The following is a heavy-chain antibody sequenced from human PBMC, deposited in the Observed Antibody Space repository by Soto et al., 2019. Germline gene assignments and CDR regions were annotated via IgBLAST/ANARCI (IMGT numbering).Heavy chain of an antibody. CDR1: RFTFSAYW. V-gene: IGHV3-74*01. Sequence: EVQVVESGGGLVQPGGSLRLSCAASRFTFSAYWMHWVRQAPGKGLVWVSRINSDGSSTDYADSVRGRFTISRDNANNTLYLQMTSLRAEDTAVYYCFHWSDPWGQGTLVTVSS. CDR3: FHWSDP. J-gene: IGHJ5*02. CDR2: INSDGSST.